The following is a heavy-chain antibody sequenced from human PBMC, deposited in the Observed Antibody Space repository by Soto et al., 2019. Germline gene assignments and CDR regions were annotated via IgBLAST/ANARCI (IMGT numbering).Heavy chain of an antibody. CDR3: AGVPRYTSDIVEVPAVMFDDWFVP. CDR1: GYTFSSYA. J-gene: IGHJ5*02. CDR2: IHAGNGDT. Sequence: QVQLVQSGAEAKKPGASVKVSCKASGYTFSSYAVQWVRQAPGQSLEWIGWIHAGNGDTKYSQKFHGRVNLTRDTNANTTYKDLSSLRSEDTAVYYCAGVPRYTSDIVEVPAVMFDDWFVPWGQGTLVTVSS. D-gene: IGHD2-2*01. V-gene: IGHV1-3*01.